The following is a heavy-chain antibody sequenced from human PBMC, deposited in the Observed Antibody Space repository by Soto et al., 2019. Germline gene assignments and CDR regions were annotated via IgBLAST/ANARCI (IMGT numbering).Heavy chain of an antibody. CDR1: GFTFSSYA. J-gene: IGHJ4*02. V-gene: IGHV3-30-3*01. CDR3: ARSVWELPFDY. CDR2: ISYDGSNK. D-gene: IGHD1-26*01. Sequence: GGSLRLSCAASGFTFSSYAMHWVRQAPGKGLEWVAVISYDGSNKYYADSVKGRFTISRDNSKNTLYLQMNSLRAEDTAVYYCARSVWELPFDYWGQGTLVTVSS.